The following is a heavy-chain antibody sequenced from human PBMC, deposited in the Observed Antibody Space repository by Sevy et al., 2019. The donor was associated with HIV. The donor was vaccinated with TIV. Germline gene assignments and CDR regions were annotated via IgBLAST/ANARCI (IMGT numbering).Heavy chain of an antibody. CDR2: ISGNGGEK. J-gene: IGHJ6*02. CDR1: GFTFSSYA. CDR3: PRVNPEEPRYLERIDYFYHYGMDA. D-gene: IGHD3-3*01. Sequence: GGSLRLSCTASGFTFSSYAMRWVRRAPGKGLEWVAVISGNGGEKDYADSVKGRFVISRDDSKKTLYLQMNSLRPDDAAEYYSPRVNPEEPRYLERIDYFYHYGMDAWGQGTTVTVSS. V-gene: IGHV3-30*01.